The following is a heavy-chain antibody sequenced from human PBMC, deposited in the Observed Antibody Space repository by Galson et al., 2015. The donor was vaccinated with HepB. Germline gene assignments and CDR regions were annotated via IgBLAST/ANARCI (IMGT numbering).Heavy chain of an antibody. CDR2: IIPIFGTA. V-gene: IGHV1-69*01. CDR3: ARGSNPLGYCSGGSCYDTRIDY. Sequence: INWVRQAPGQGLEWMGGIIPIFGTANYAQKFQGRVTITADESTSTAYMELSSLRSEDTAVYYCARGSNPLGYCSGGSCYDTRIDYWGQGTLVTVSS. D-gene: IGHD2-15*01. J-gene: IGHJ4*02.